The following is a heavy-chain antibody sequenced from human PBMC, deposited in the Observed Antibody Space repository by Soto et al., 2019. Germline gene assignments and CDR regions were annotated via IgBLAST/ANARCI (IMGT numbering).Heavy chain of an antibody. CDR2: IYYSGST. Sequence: QLLESGPGLVKPSETLSLTCTVSGGSISSSSYYWGWIRQPPGKGLEWIGSIYYSGSTYYNPSLKSRVTISVDTSKNQFSLKLSSVTAADTAVYYCARCSSWYSPDYWGQGTLVTVSS. CDR3: ARCSSWYSPDY. D-gene: IGHD6-13*01. V-gene: IGHV4-39*01. CDR1: GGSISSSSYY. J-gene: IGHJ4*02.